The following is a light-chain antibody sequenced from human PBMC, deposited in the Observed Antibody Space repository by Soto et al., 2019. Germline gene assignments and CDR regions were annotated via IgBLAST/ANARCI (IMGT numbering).Light chain of an antibody. J-gene: IGLJ3*02. V-gene: IGLV1-40*01. CDR2: GNS. CDR1: SSNFGAGYD. Sequence: QSALTQPPSVSGAPGQRGTISCTGTSSNFGAGYDVHWYQQLPGTAPKLLIYGNSNRPSGVPDRFSGSKSGTSASLAITGLQAEDEADYYCQSYDSSLRGRVFGGGTKLTVL. CDR3: QSYDSSLRGRV.